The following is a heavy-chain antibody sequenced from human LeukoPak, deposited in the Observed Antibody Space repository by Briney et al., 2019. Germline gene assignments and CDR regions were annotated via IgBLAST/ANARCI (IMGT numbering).Heavy chain of an antibody. V-gene: IGHV3-64*01. CDR1: GFTFSSYA. J-gene: IGHJ4*02. CDR3: AGARSSSCLDY. Sequence: PGGSLRLSCAASGFTFSSYAMHWVRQAPGKGLEYVSAISSNGGSTYYANSVKGRFTVSRDNSKNTLYLQMGSLRAEDMAVYYCAGARSSSCLDYWGQGTLVTVSS. D-gene: IGHD6-6*01. CDR2: ISSNGGST.